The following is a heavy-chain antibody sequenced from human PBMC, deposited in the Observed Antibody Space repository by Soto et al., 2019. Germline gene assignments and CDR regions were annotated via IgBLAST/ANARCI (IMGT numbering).Heavy chain of an antibody. J-gene: IGHJ4*02. D-gene: IGHD6-13*01. Sequence: SETLSLTCTVSGGSISGYFWSWIRQSPGKGLEWIGYIHYSGSTNYNPSLKSRVTISVDTSKNQLSLKLSSVTAADTAVYYCARGSAAGTKSPFDYWGQGTLVTVSS. CDR1: GGSISGYF. V-gene: IGHV4-59*01. CDR2: IHYSGST. CDR3: ARGSAAGTKSPFDY.